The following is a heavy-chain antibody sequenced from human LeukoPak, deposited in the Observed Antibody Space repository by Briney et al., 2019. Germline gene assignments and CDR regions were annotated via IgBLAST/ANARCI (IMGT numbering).Heavy chain of an antibody. CDR3: ARGVVGRNYFDY. V-gene: IGHV4-39*07. CDR2: IYYSGST. J-gene: IGHJ4*02. CDR1: GGSISSSSYY. D-gene: IGHD2-21*01. Sequence: SETLSLTCTVSGGSISSSSYYWGWIRQPPGKGLEWIGSIYYSGSTYYNPSLKSRVTISVDTSKNQFSLKLSSVTAADTAVYYCARGVVGRNYFDYWGQETLVTVSS.